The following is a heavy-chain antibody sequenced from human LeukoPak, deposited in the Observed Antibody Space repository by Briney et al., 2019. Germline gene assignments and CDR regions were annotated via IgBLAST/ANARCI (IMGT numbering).Heavy chain of an antibody. J-gene: IGHJ4*02. CDR3: ASGSWSGAFDY. CDR1: GGSISSYY. V-gene: IGHV4-59*01. CDR2: IHYSGST. Sequence: SETLSLTCTVSGGSISSYYWSWIRQPPGKGLEWIGYIHYSGSTNYNPSLKSRVTISGDTSKNQFSLNLSSVTAADTAVYYCASGSWSGAFDYWGQGTLVTVSS. D-gene: IGHD2-15*01.